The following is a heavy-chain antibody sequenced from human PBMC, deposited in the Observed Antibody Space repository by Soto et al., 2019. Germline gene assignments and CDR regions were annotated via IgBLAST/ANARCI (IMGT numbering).Heavy chain of an antibody. CDR1: SESITRWEYY. D-gene: IGHD5-18*01. V-gene: IGHV4-31*03. CDR3: ASWANSYGPYYFDY. Sequence: TLALTCPLSSESITRWEYYYQKTRQHPGKGLEWIGYITDGGSTYYNPSLQSRVDISVDMSKNHFSLKLSSVTAADTAVYFCASWANSYGPYYFDYWGQGTLVTASS. J-gene: IGHJ4*02. CDR2: ITDGGST.